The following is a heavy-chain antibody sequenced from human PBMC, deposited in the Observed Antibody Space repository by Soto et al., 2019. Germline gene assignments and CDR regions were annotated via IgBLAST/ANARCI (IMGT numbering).Heavy chain of an antibody. V-gene: IGHV3-48*02. Sequence: LRLSCAASGFTFSSYSMNWVRQAPGKGLEWVSYISSSSSTIYYADSVKGRFTISRDNAKNSLYLQMNSLRDEDTAVYYCAREIMITFGGVIAPAYGMDVWGQGTTVTVSS. CDR2: ISSSSSTI. J-gene: IGHJ6*02. D-gene: IGHD3-16*02. CDR3: AREIMITFGGVIAPAYGMDV. CDR1: GFTFSSYS.